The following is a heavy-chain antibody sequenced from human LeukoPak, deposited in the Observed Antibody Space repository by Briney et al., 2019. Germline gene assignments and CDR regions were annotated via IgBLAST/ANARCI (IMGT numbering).Heavy chain of an antibody. CDR3: AREKGTITKVRGNWFDP. CDR2: IYHSGST. Sequence: SETLSLTCAVSGGSISSGGYSWSWIRQPPGKGLEWIGYIYHSGSTYYNPSLKSRVTISVDRSKNQFSLKLSSVTAADTAVYYCAREKGTITKVRGNWFDPWGQGTLVTVSS. D-gene: IGHD3-10*01. CDR1: GGSISSGGYS. V-gene: IGHV4-30-2*01. J-gene: IGHJ5*02.